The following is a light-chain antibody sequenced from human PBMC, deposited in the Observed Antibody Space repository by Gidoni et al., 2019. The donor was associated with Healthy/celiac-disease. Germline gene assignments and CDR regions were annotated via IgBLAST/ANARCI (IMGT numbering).Light chain of an antibody. CDR1: SSDVGGYNY. CDR2: EVS. V-gene: IGLV2-14*01. J-gene: IGLJ1*01. Sequence: QSALTQPAPVSGSPGQAIPISCTGTSSDVGGYNYVSWYQQAPGKAPKLIVYEVSNRPSGVSNRFSGSKSGNTASLTMSGLQAEDEADYYCSSYTSSSTYVFGTGTKVTVL. CDR3: SSYTSSSTYV.